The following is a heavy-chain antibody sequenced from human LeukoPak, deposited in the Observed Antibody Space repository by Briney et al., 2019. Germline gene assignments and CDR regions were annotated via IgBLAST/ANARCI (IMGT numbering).Heavy chain of an antibody. D-gene: IGHD3-22*01. J-gene: IGHJ4*02. CDR2: IIPIFGTA. CDR3: ARSITMIVVESGPLDC. CDR1: GGTFSSYA. V-gene: IGHV1-69*13. Sequence: SVKVSCKASGGTFSSYAISWVRQAPGQGLEWMGGIIPIFGTANYAQKFQGRVTITADESTSTAYMELSSLRSEDTAVYYCARSITMIVVESGPLDCWGQGTLVTVSS.